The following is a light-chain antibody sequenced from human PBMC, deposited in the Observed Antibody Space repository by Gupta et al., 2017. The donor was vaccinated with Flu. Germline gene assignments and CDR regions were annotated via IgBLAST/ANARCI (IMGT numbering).Light chain of an antibody. CDR1: SSDIGAYNY. CDR2: EVN. J-gene: IGLJ1*01. CDR3: VSYAGDSRYV. Sequence: HSALTPPPSASGAPGQALTISCTGTSSDIGAYNYVSWYQQYPGKVPKLIIFEVNKRPSGVPYRFSGSKSDNTASLTVSGLQPEDEADYYCVSYAGDSRYVLGTGTSVAVL. V-gene: IGLV2-8*01.